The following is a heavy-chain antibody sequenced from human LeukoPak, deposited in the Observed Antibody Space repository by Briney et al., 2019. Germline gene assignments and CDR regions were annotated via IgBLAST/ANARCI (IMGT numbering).Heavy chain of an antibody. CDR1: EYSLSDLS. D-gene: IGHD6-19*01. V-gene: IGHV1-24*01. Sequence: ASVKVSCEISEYSLSDLSIHWVREAPGEGLEWMGGFDSENNKMVYSQKFQGRVTMTEDTSADTAYMQLTSLRSEDTAVYFCATGRVYRSSGRSWGFFDYWGQGTLVIVSS. CDR2: FDSENNKM. J-gene: IGHJ4*02. CDR3: ATGRVYRSSGRSWGFFDY.